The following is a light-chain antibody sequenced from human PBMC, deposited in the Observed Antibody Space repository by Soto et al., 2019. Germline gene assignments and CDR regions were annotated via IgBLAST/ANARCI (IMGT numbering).Light chain of an antibody. J-gene: IGKJ2*01. V-gene: IGKV3-20*01. Sequence: EIVLTQSPGTLSWSPGERATLSCRASQSIKTRYSAWYQQKPGQPPRLLIYATSSRAPGIPDRFSGSGSGTDFTLTISRLEPEDFAVYYCQQYDDSARYKFGQGTNLDIK. CDR3: QQYDDSARYK. CDR1: QSIKTRY. CDR2: ATS.